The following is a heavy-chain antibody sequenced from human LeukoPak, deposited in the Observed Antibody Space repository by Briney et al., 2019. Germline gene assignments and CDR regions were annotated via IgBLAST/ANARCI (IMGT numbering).Heavy chain of an antibody. CDR3: ASLPYSSSPQGYYYYYMDV. V-gene: IGHV1-8*03. CDR1: GYTFTSYD. Sequence: GASVKVSCKASGYTFTSYDINWVRQATGQGLEWMGYMNPNSRNTGYAQKFQGRVTITTDTSISTAYMELSSLRSEDTAVYYCASLPYSSSPQGYYYYYMDVWGKGTTVTVSS. CDR2: MNPNSRNT. J-gene: IGHJ6*03. D-gene: IGHD6-6*01.